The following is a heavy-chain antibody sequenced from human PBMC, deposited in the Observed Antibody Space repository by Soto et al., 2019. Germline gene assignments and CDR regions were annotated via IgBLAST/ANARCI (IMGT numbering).Heavy chain of an antibody. Sequence: QLQLQESGSGLVKPSQTLSLTCAVSGGSISSGGYSWSWIRQPPGKGLEWIGYIYHSGSTYYNPSLKSRVTISVDRSKNQFSLKLSSVTAADTAVYYGARGAPVALDYWGQGTLVTVSS. CDR2: IYHSGST. V-gene: IGHV4-30-2*01. CDR1: GGSISSGGYS. CDR3: ARGAPVALDY. D-gene: IGHD2-15*01. J-gene: IGHJ4*02.